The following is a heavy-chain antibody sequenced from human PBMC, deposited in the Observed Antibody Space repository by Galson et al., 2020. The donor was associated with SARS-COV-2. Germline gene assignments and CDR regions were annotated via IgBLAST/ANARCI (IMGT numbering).Heavy chain of an antibody. Sequence: QLGESLKIYCAASGFTFTNYAIHWVRQAPGKGLEWVAVISHDGRIEVYADSVKGQFTISRDNSENMLFLQMDSLRADDTAVYYCARDVSGGASDIWGQGTMVTVSS. CDR3: ARDVSGGASDI. V-gene: IGHV3-30*04. D-gene: IGHD1-26*01. CDR1: GFTFTNYA. CDR2: ISHDGRIE. J-gene: IGHJ3*02.